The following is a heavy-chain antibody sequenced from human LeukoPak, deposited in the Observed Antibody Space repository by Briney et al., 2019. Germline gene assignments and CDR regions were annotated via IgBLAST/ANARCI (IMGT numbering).Heavy chain of an antibody. Sequence: PGGSLRLSCAASGFTFSSFGMHWVRQAPGKGLEWVAFIRYDASHKYYADSVKGRFTISRDNSKNTLYIQMDSLRVEDTAVYYCAKAGGTYYPDHFDPWGQGTLVTVSS. V-gene: IGHV3-30*02. CDR2: IRYDASHK. CDR3: AKAGGTYYPDHFDP. CDR1: GFTFSSFG. J-gene: IGHJ5*02. D-gene: IGHD1-26*01.